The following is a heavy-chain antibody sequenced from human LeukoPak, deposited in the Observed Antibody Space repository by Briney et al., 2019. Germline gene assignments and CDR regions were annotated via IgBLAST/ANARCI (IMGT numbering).Heavy chain of an antibody. CDR1: GFTFSSYG. CDR2: ISSSTGLT. V-gene: IGHV3-23*01. Sequence: PGGSLRLSCAASGFTFSSYGMSWVRQAPGKGLEWVSAISSSTGLTYYADSVKGRFTISRDNSKNTLYLQMNSLRAEDTAVYYCTSWYWIDYWGQGTLVTVSS. CDR3: TSWYWIDY. D-gene: IGHD6-13*01. J-gene: IGHJ4*02.